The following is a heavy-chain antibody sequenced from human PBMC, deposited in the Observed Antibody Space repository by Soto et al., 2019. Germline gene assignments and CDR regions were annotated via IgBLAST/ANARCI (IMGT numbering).Heavy chain of an antibody. Sequence: QVQLVQSGAEVKKPGASVKVSCKASGYTFSSYDINWVRQATGQGLEWMGWMIPNSGKIGYAQKFQGRLTMTRNTSISTAYMELSSLRSEDTSVYYCARDYGDSSGDYWGQGTLVTVSS. CDR3: ARDYGDSSGDY. D-gene: IGHD4-17*01. CDR2: MIPNSGKI. J-gene: IGHJ4*02. CDR1: GYTFSSYD. V-gene: IGHV1-8*01.